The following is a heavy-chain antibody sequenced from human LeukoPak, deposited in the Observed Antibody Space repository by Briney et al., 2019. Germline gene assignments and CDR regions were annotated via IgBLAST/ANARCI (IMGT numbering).Heavy chain of an antibody. CDR2: INSDGSST. V-gene: IGHV3-74*01. J-gene: IGHJ4*02. Sequence: GGSLRLSCAASGFTFSSYWMHWVRQAPGKGLVWVSRINSDGSSTSYADSVKGRFTISRDNAKNTLYLQMNSLRAEDTAVYYCAKIGVGATRDYWGQGTLVTVSS. CDR3: AKIGVGATRDY. CDR1: GFTFSSYW. D-gene: IGHD1-26*01.